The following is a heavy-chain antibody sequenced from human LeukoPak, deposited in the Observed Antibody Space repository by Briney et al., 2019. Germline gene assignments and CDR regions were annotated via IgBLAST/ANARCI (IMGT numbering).Heavy chain of an antibody. Sequence: SETLSLTCTVPGGSISSYYWSWIRQPPGKGLEWIGYIYYSGSTNYNPSLKSRVTISVDTSKNQFSLKLSSVTAADTAVYYCARGYCSGGSCYYGAFDIWGQGTMVTVSS. D-gene: IGHD2-15*01. CDR2: IYYSGST. CDR1: GGSISSYY. V-gene: IGHV4-59*08. J-gene: IGHJ3*02. CDR3: ARGYCSGGSCYYGAFDI.